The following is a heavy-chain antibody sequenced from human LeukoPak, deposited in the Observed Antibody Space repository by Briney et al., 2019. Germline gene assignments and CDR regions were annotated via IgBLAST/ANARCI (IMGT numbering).Heavy chain of an antibody. CDR3: ARDSQWLVLDY. J-gene: IGHJ4*02. CDR2: FYASGTT. CDR1: GGSIVSHY. V-gene: IGHV4-4*07. D-gene: IGHD6-19*01. Sequence: SETLSLTCTVSGGSIVSHYWNWIRQPAGRGLEWIGRFYASGTTNTSPSLKSRVTMSVDTSKNQFSLKLSSVTAADTAVYYCARDSQWLVLDYWGQGTLVTVSS.